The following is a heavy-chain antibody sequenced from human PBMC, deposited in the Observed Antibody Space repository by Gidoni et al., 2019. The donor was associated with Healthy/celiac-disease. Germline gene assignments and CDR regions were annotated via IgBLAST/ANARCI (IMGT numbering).Heavy chain of an antibody. CDR3: AKGYSSGWSGRVLDY. CDR1: GFTFSSYA. J-gene: IGHJ4*02. D-gene: IGHD6-19*01. CDR2: ISCSGGST. V-gene: IGHV3-23*01. Sequence: EVQLLESGGGLVQPGGSLRLSCAASGFTFSSYAMSWVRQAPGKGLEWVSAISCSGGSTSYADSVKGRFTISRDHSKNTLYLQMNRLRAEDTAVYYCAKGYSSGWSGRVLDYWGQGTLVTVSS.